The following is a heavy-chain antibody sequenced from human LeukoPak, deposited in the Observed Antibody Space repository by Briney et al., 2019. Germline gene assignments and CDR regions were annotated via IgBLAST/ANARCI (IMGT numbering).Heavy chain of an antibody. Sequence: GGSLRLSCAASGFTFSSYAMSWVRQAPGKRLEWVSAISGSGGSTYYADSVKGRFTISRDNSKNTLYLQMNSLRAEDTAVYYCAKDAGYYDSSGYYLDWGQGTLVTVSS. D-gene: IGHD3-22*01. CDR1: GFTFSSYA. J-gene: IGHJ4*02. CDR3: AKDAGYYDSSGYYLD. V-gene: IGHV3-23*01. CDR2: ISGSGGST.